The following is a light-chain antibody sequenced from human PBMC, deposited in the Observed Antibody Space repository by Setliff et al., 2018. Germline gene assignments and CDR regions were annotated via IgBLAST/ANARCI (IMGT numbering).Light chain of an antibody. J-gene: IGLJ1*01. CDR3: GSYTSINTLLDI. Sequence: QSASVSGSPGQSITISCTGTSGDVGGYDYVSWYQQHPGKAPKLMIYDVSNRPSGVSNRFSGSKSGNTASLTISGLQAEDEADYYCGSYTSINTLLDIFGTGTKVTV. CDR1: SGDVGGYDY. V-gene: IGLV2-14*01. CDR2: DVS.